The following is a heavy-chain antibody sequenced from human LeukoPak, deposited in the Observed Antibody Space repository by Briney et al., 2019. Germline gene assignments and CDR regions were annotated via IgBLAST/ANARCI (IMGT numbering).Heavy chain of an antibody. V-gene: IGHV3-23*01. CDR3: ARGRGIAL. CDR1: GFTFSNYA. CDR2: ISGSGGST. J-gene: IGHJ4*02. D-gene: IGHD6-13*01. Sequence: GSLRLSCTASGFTFSNYAMSWVRQAPGKGLEWVSAISGSGGSTYYGDSVKGRFTISRDNSKNTLYLQMNSLRAEDTAVYYCARGRGIALWGQGTLVTVSS.